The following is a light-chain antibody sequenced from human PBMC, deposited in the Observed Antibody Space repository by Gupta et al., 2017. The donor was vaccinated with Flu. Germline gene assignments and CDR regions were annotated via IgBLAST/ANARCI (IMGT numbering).Light chain of an antibody. CDR1: NRGDLS. J-gene: IGLJ2*01. CDR3: QVWDSYSEQGV. CDR2: DDS. Sequence: GKTARLNCGASNRGDLSVQWYQQRPGKAPVLVIHDDSDRPSGIPERFSGSNWGDTATLNISGVEAGDEGDYFCQVWDSYSEQGVFGGGTKADRP. V-gene: IGLV3-21*03.